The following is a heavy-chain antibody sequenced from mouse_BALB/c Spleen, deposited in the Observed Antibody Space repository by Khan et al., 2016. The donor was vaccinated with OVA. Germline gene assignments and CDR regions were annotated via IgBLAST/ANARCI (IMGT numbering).Heavy chain of an antibody. V-gene: IGHV9-3-1*01. J-gene: IGHJ4*01. CDR1: GYTFTNFG. Sequence: QIQLVQSGPELKKPGETVKISCKASGYTFTNFGMNWMKQAPGKGLEWMGWINTYTGEPTYADDFKGRFAFSLETSASTAYLQINNLKNEDTATYFCSRPPYFSYIMAYWGQGTSVTVSS. CDR3: SRPPYFSYIMAY. D-gene: IGHD2-10*01. CDR2: INTYTGEP.